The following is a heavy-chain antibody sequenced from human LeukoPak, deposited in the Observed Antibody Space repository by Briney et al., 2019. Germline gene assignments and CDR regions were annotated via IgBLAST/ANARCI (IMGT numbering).Heavy chain of an antibody. Sequence: AASVKVSCKASGGTFSSYAISWVRQAPGQGLEWMGGIIPIFGTANYAQKFQGRVTMTTDTSTSTAYMELRGLRSDDTAVYYCARTTSTESAGDYWGQGTLVTVSS. V-gene: IGHV1-69*05. CDR3: ARTTSTESAGDY. J-gene: IGHJ4*02. CDR2: IIPIFGTA. D-gene: IGHD5/OR15-5a*01. CDR1: GGTFSSYA.